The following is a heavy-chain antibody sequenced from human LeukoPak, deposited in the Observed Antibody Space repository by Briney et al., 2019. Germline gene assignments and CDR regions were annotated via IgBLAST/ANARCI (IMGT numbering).Heavy chain of an antibody. J-gene: IGHJ6*02. V-gene: IGHV3-30*18. Sequence: PGGSLRLSCAASGFTFSSYGMHWVRQAPGKGLERVAVISYDGSNKYYADSVKGRFTISRDNSKNTLYLQMNSLRAEDTAVYYCAKEPPPTYYDFWSGSQSGMDVWGQGTTVTVSS. CDR3: AKEPPPTYYDFWSGSQSGMDV. D-gene: IGHD3-3*01. CDR1: GFTFSSYG. CDR2: ISYDGSNK.